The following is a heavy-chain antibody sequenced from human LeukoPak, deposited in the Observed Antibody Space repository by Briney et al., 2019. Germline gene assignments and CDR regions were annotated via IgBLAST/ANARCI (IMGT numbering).Heavy chain of an antibody. Sequence: PSETLSLTCTVSGGSISSSSYYWGWIRQPPGKGLEWIGSIYYSGSTYYNPSLKSRVTISVDTSKNQFSLKLSSVTAADTAVYYCARAIMIAFGGVIDFDYWGQGTLGTVSS. D-gene: IGHD3-16*02. CDR1: GGSISSSSYY. J-gene: IGHJ4*02. CDR2: IYYSGST. V-gene: IGHV4-39*01. CDR3: ARAIMIAFGGVIDFDY.